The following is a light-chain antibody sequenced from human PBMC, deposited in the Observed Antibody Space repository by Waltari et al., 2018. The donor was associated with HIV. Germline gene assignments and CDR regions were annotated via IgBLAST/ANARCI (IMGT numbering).Light chain of an antibody. J-gene: IGKJ2*01. CDR1: QNINSE. V-gene: IGKV1-39*01. CDR3: QQSYRSTMYT. Sequence: DIQMTQSPSSLSASVGDRVFITCRASQNINSELNWDQQKPGKAPKLLIYSASRLPSGDPLRFSGTGSGTDLTLTVSITQAEAFATYLCQQSYRSTMYTYDHGNTLDIQ. CDR2: SAS.